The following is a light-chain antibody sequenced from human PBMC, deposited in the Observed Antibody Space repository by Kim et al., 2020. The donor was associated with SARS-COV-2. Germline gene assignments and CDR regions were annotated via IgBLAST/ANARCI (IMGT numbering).Light chain of an antibody. CDR3: PSYAGTNTYV. V-gene: IGLV2-8*01. CDR1: SSDVGGYNY. CDR2: EVT. Sequence: QSALTQPPSASGSPGQSAAISCTGTSSDVGGYNYVSWYQQHPGRAPKLLISEVTKRPSGVPDRFSGSKSGNTASLTVSGLQAEDEADYYCPSYAGTNTYVFGTGTKVTVL. J-gene: IGLJ1*01.